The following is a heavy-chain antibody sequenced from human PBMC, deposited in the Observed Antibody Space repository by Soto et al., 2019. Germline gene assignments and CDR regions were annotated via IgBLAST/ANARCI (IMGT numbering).Heavy chain of an antibody. CDR1: GFSFSSYG. CDR3: ARVLEEEVTRYSSSFYYFDY. J-gene: IGHJ4*02. CDR2: ISYDGGNK. Sequence: QVQLVESGGGVVQPGRSLRLSCVASGFSFSSYGMHWVRQAPGKGLEWVADISYDGGNKYHADSVKGRFTISRDNSKNRRDLQMNRLRGEDKAVYYCARVLEEEVTRYSSSFYYFDYWGQGTLVTVSS. D-gene: IGHD6-6*01. V-gene: IGHV3-30*03.